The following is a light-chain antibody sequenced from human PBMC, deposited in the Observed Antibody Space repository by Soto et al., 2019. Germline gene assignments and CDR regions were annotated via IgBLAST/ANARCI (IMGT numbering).Light chain of an antibody. V-gene: IGLV2-23*02. CDR3: CSYAGSNWGYV. Sequence: QSVLTQPASVSGSPGQSITISCTGTSSDIGGYHLVSWYQHQSGKAPKLIIYKVSQWPSGVSDRFSASKSGNTASLTISGLQAEDEADYYCCSYAGSNWGYVFGTGTKV. CDR1: SSDIGGYHL. J-gene: IGLJ1*01. CDR2: KVS.